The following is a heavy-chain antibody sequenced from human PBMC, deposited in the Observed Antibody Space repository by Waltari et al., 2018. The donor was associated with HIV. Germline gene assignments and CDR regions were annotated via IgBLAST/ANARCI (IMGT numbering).Heavy chain of an antibody. CDR2: IYYSGGT. CDR3: ARHEPRNTWFDP. J-gene: IGHJ5*02. CDR1: GDSISSSYYY. Sequence: QLQLQESGPGLVKPSETLSLTCSVSGDSISSSYYYWGWIRQPPGKGLGWIGSIYYSGGTYDNPSLKSRVTISVDTSKNQFSLKLSSVTAADTAIYYCARHEPRNTWFDPWGQGTLVTVSS. V-gene: IGHV4-39*01.